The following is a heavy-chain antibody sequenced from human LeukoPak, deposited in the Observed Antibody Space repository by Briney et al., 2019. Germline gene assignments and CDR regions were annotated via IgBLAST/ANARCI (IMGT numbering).Heavy chain of an antibody. CDR2: IYYSGSI. D-gene: IGHD3-10*02. CDR1: GGSISSYY. CDR3: ARRISMYGARDAFDI. Sequence: SETLSLTCTVSGGSISSYYWSWIRQPPGKGLEWIGYIYYSGSINYNPSLKSRVTISEDTSKNQFSLKLSSVTAADTAVYYCARRISMYGARDAFDIWGQGTMVTVSS. J-gene: IGHJ3*02. V-gene: IGHV4-59*01.